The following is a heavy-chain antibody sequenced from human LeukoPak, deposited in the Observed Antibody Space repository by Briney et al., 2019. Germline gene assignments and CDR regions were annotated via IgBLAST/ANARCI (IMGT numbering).Heavy chain of an antibody. Sequence: GALRLSCAASGFTFSSYGMHWVRQAPGKGLEWVAVISYDGSNKYYADSVKGRFTISRDNSKNTLYLQMNSLRAEDTAVYYCARGRSGSYYWMSWFDPWGQGTLVTVSS. V-gene: IGHV3-30*03. J-gene: IGHJ5*02. CDR3: ARGRSGSYYWMSWFDP. D-gene: IGHD1-26*01. CDR1: GFTFSSYG. CDR2: ISYDGSNK.